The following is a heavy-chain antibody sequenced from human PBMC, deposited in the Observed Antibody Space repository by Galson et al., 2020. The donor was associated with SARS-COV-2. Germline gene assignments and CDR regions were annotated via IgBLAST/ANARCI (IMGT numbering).Heavy chain of an antibody. V-gene: IGHV3-23*01. D-gene: IGHD3-22*01. Sequence: TGGSLRLSCAASGFTFSSYAMSWVRQAPGKGLEWVSAISGSGGSTYYADSVKGRITISRDNSKNTRYLQMNSLRAEDTAVYYCAKGMGTMIVVVPYYFEYWCQGTLVTVSS. CDR3: AKGMGTMIVVVPYYFEY. CDR1: GFTFSSYA. J-gene: IGHJ4*02. CDR2: ISGSGGST.